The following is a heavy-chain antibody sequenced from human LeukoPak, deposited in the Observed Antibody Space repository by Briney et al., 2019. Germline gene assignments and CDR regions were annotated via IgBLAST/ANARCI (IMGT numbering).Heavy chain of an antibody. Sequence: PGGSLRLSWVASGVTFSNYGMHWVRQAPGKGLEWVAVIWHDGSNKYYADSVKGRFTISRDNSKNTLYLQMNSLRAEDTAVYYCAGNFDFWGQGILVTVSS. CDR2: IWHDGSNK. CDR1: GVTFSNYG. V-gene: IGHV3-33*01. CDR3: AGNFDF. J-gene: IGHJ4*02.